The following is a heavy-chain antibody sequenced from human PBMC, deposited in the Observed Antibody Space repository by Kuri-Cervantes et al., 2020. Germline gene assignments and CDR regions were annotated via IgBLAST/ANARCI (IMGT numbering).Heavy chain of an antibody. V-gene: IGHV7-4-1*02. D-gene: IGHD5-24*01. Sequence: ASVKVSCKASGYTFTSSDINWVGQAPGQGPEWMGWINTNTGNPTYAQGFTGRFVFSLDTSVSTAYLQISSLKAEDSAVYYCAGSSAHYPGDGSWGQGTLVTVSS. CDR2: INTNTGNP. CDR1: GYTFTSSD. CDR3: AGSSAHYPGDGS. J-gene: IGHJ5*02.